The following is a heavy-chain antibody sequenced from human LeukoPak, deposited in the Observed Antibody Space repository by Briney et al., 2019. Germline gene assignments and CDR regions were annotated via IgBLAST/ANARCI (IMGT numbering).Heavy chain of an antibody. D-gene: IGHD6-6*01. V-gene: IGHV1-24*01. CDR1: GYTLTELS. CDR3: AASEYSSSSSRYFDL. J-gene: IGHJ2*01. Sequence: ATSVKVSCKVSGYTLTELSMHWVRQAPGKGLEWMGGFDPEDGETIYAQKFQGRVTITQDTSTDTAYMELSSLRSEDTAVYYCAASEYSSSSSRYFDLWGRGTLVTVSS. CDR2: FDPEDGET.